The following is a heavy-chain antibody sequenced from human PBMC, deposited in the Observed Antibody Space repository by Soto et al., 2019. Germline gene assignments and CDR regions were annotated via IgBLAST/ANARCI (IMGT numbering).Heavy chain of an antibody. V-gene: IGHV4-59*12. J-gene: IGHJ6*02. CDR3: ARGRIVATIRVYSYSGMDV. D-gene: IGHD5-12*01. Sequence: SETLSLTCTVSGGSISSYYWSWMRQPPGKGLEWIGYIFYSGSTNYNPSLKSRVTISVDTSKNQFSLKLSSVTAADTAVYYCARGRIVATIRVYSYSGMDVWGQGTTVTVSS. CDR2: IFYSGST. CDR1: GGSISSYY.